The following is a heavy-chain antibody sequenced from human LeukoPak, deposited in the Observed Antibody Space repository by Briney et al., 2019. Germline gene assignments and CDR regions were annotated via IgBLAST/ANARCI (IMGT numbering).Heavy chain of an antibody. J-gene: IGHJ6*04. CDR3: AKDVGGAEDV. D-gene: IGHD3-10*01. CDR1: GFTFSRHG. CDR2: IWYDGSKK. Sequence: QPGGSLRLSCAASGFTFSRHGMHWVRQAPGKALEWVAYIWYDGSKKYYADSVKGRFTISRDNSKNTLYLQINSLRAEDTAVYYCAKDVGGAEDVWGKGTTVTVSS. V-gene: IGHV3-30*02.